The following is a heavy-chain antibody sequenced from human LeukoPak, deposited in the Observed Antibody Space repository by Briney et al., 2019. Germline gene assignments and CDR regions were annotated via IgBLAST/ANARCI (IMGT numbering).Heavy chain of an antibody. J-gene: IGHJ4*02. Sequence: ASVKASCKASGYTFTSYDINWVRQATGQGLEWMGWMNPNSGNTGYAQKFQGRVTMTRNTSISTAYMGLSSLRSEDTAVYYCARWTPTTVTGYWGQGTLVTVSS. CDR1: GYTFTSYD. CDR3: ARWTPTTVTGY. D-gene: IGHD4-17*01. V-gene: IGHV1-8*01. CDR2: MNPNSGNT.